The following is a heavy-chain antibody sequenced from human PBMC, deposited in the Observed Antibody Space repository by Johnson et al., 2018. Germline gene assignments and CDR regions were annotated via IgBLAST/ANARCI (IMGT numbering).Heavy chain of an antibody. CDR3: AKATGMAPTPYYFYYMDV. V-gene: IGHV3-30*18. Sequence: VQLVETGGGVVQPGRSLRLSCAASGFTFSTYTMHWVRQAPGKGLEWVAVISYDGSNKYYADSVKGRLTISRDNSKNKLYLQMNSLRAEDKAVYYCAKATGMAPTPYYFYYMDVWGKGTTVTVSS. CDR1: GFTFSTYT. CDR2: ISYDGSNK. D-gene: IGHD5-18*01. J-gene: IGHJ6*03.